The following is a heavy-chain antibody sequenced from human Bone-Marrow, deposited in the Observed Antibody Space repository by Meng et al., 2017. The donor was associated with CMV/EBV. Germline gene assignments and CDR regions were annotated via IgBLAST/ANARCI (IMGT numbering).Heavy chain of an antibody. V-gene: IGHV4-34*01. J-gene: IGHJ4*02. CDR3: AREGHNSSGWSR. CDR1: GGSFSGYY. D-gene: IGHD6-19*01. Sequence: VQFQRWGAVLLKPSESLSLHCAVYGGSFSGYYWSWTRQPPGKGLEWIGEINHSGSTNYNPSLKSRVTISVDTSKNQFSLKLSSVTAADTAVYYCAREGHNSSGWSRWGQGTLVTVSS. CDR2: INHSGST.